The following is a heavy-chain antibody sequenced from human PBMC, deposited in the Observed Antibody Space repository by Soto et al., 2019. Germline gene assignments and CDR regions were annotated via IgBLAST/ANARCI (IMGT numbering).Heavy chain of an antibody. CDR1: GGTFSSYA. Sequence: SVKVSCKASGGTFSSYAISWVRQAPGQGLEWMGGIIPIFGTANYAQKFQGRVTITADESTSTAYMELSSLRSEDTAVYYCVITTRVAARRGFDYWGQGTLVTVSS. D-gene: IGHD6-6*01. V-gene: IGHV1-69*13. CDR3: VITTRVAARRGFDY. CDR2: IIPIFGTA. J-gene: IGHJ4*02.